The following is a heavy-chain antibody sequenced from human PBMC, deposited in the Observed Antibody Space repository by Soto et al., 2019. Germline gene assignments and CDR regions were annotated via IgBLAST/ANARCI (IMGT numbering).Heavy chain of an antibody. D-gene: IGHD5-12*01. CDR1: GYSFTSYW. J-gene: IGHJ4*02. Sequence: GESLKISCKGSGYSFTSYWISWVRQMPGKGLKWMGRIDPSDSYTNYSPSFQGHVTISADKSISTAYLQWSSLKASDTAMYCCARHGVEMATTENDYWGQGTLVTVSS. CDR2: IDPSDSYT. CDR3: ARHGVEMATTENDY. V-gene: IGHV5-10-1*01.